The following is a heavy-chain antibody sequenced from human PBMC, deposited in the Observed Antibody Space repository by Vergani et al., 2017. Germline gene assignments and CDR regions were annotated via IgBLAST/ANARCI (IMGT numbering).Heavy chain of an antibody. Sequence: QVQLQQWGAGLLKPSETLSLTCAVYGGSFSGYYWSWIRQPPGKGLEWIGEINHSGSTNYNPSLKSRVTISVDTSKNQFSLKLSSVTAADTAVYYCARERRGGVRPFDYWGQGTLVTVSS. CDR2: INHSGST. CDR3: ARERRGGVRPFDY. J-gene: IGHJ4*02. D-gene: IGHD3-10*01. V-gene: IGHV4-34*01. CDR1: GGSFSGYY.